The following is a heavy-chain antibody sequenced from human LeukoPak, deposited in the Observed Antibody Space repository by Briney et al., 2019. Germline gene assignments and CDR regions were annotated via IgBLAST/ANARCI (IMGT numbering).Heavy chain of an antibody. J-gene: IGHJ4*02. D-gene: IGHD3-22*01. CDR1: GGTFSSYA. Sequence: SVKVSCKASGGTFSSYAISWMRQAPGQGLEWMGRIIPILGIANYAQKFQGRVTITADKSTSTAYMELSSLRSEDTAVYYCARMGTGYYDSSGLPPDYWGQGTLVTVSS. CDR2: IIPILGIA. CDR3: ARMGTGYYDSSGLPPDY. V-gene: IGHV1-69*04.